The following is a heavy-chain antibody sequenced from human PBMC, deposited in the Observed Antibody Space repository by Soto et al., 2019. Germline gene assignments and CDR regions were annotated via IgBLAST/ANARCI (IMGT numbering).Heavy chain of an antibody. V-gene: IGHV1-24*01. D-gene: IGHD3-22*01. J-gene: IGHJ4*02. CDR2: FDPEDGET. CDR1: GYTLTELS. Sequence: ASVKVSCKVSGYTLTELSMHWVRQAPGKGLEWMGGFDPEDGETIYAQKFQGRVTMTEDTSTDAAYMELSSLRSEDTAVYYCATRNRSGYYLSYWGQGTLVTVSS. CDR3: ATRNRSGYYLSY.